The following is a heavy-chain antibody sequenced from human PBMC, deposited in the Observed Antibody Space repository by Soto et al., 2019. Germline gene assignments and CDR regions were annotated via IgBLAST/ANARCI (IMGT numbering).Heavy chain of an antibody. D-gene: IGHD6-13*01. Sequence: EEQLLESGGGLVQPGGSLRLSCAASGFTFSRHGMNWVRQAPGKGLEWVSGITGSGSTYYADYVKGRFTISRDNSKNILYVEMHSLRAEDTAVYYCAKDAYGVAAAGTSLDNWGQGTLVTVSS. CDR2: ITGSGST. CDR1: GFTFSRHG. V-gene: IGHV3-23*01. J-gene: IGHJ4*02. CDR3: AKDAYGVAAAGTSLDN.